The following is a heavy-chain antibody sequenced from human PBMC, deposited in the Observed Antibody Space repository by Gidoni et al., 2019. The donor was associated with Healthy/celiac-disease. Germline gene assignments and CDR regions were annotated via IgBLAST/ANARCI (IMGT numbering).Heavy chain of an antibody. CDR3: ARDPPYDSSGYYYYYYGMDV. V-gene: IGHV1-69*04. CDR1: GGTFSSYA. CDR2: IIPILGIA. J-gene: IGHJ6*02. Sequence: QVQLVQSGAEVKKPGSSVKVSCKASGGTFSSYAISWVRQAPGQGLEWMGRIIPILGIANYAQKFQGRVTITADKSTSTAYMELSSLRSEDTAVYYCARDPPYDSSGYYYYYYGMDVWGQGTTVTVSS. D-gene: IGHD3-22*01.